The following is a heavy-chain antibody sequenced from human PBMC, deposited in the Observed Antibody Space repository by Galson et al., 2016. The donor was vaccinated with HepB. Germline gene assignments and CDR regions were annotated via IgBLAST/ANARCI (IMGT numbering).Heavy chain of an antibody. CDR1: GASISSSFYY. CDR3: ARPYFEMTVAPLHF. J-gene: IGHJ4*02. V-gene: IGHV4-39*01. CDR2: VYSNGST. Sequence: ETLSLTCTVSGASISSSFYYWGWIRQSPGTGLEWIGSVYSNGSTYYNPSLKSRAIITVDTSKNQFSLKLSSVTATDTAVYHCARPYFEMTVAPLHFWGQGTLLTVSS. D-gene: IGHD6-19*01.